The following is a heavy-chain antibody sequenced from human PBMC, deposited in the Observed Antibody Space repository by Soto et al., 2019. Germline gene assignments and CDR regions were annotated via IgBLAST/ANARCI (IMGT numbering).Heavy chain of an antibody. Sequence: GGSLRLSCAASGFTFSDYYMTWIRQAPGKGLEWVSYISSSGSGIYYADSVKGRFTISRDNAKNSLYLQMNSLRDEDTAVYYCARDLRWEPPYYYGMDVWGQGTTVTVSS. CDR1: GFTFSDYY. D-gene: IGHD1-26*01. CDR2: ISSSGSGI. V-gene: IGHV3-11*04. J-gene: IGHJ6*02. CDR3: ARDLRWEPPYYYGMDV.